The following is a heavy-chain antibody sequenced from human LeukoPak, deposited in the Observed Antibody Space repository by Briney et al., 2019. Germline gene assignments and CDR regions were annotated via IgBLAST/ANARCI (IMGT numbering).Heavy chain of an antibody. Sequence: ASVKVSCKASGYTFTGYYMHWVRQAPGQGLEWMGWISAYNGNTNYAQKLQGRVTMTRDTSISTAYMELSRLRSDDTAVYYCARVRRIAAAGTFDAFDIWGQGTMVTVSS. CDR2: ISAYNGNT. CDR3: ARVRRIAAAGTFDAFDI. V-gene: IGHV1-2*02. D-gene: IGHD6-13*01. CDR1: GYTFTGYY. J-gene: IGHJ3*02.